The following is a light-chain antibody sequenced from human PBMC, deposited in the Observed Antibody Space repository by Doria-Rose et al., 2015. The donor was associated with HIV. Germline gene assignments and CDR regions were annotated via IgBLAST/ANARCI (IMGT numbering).Light chain of an antibody. CDR2: WSS. V-gene: IGKV4-1*01. Sequence: TQSPESLGMSLGERATLNCESNQSLLYTSKNYLAWYQQKPGQPPKLLIYWSSTRQAGVPARFSGSGSGTDFTLTISSLEAEDVAAYYCQQYYDTPSFGPGTTVDIK. CDR3: QQYYDTPS. CDR1: QSLLYTSKNY. J-gene: IGKJ3*01.